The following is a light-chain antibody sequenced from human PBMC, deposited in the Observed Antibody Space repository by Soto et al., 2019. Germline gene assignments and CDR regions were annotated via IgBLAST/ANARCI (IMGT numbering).Light chain of an antibody. CDR3: QHYNSYSEA. CDR2: DAS. V-gene: IGKV1-5*01. J-gene: IGKJ1*01. CDR1: QTISRW. Sequence: IQLTQSPSSLSASVGDRVTMTCRASQTISRWLALYQQKPGKAPKLLIYDASSLESGVPPRFSGSGSGTEFTLTISSLQPDDVATYYCQHYNSYSEAFGQGTRWLS.